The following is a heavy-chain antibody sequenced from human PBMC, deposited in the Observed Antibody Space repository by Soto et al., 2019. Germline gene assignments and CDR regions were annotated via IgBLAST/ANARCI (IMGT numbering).Heavy chain of an antibody. CDR3: ARSYKSLNRRGALGHFDY. J-gene: IGHJ4*02. CDR2: IYPGDSDT. V-gene: IGHV5-51*01. Sequence: PGESLKISCKGSGYSFTSYWIGWVRQMPGKGLEWMGIIYPGDSDTRYSPSFQGQVTISADKSISTAYLQWSSLKASDTAMYYCARSYKSLNRRGALGHFDYWGQGTLVTVSS. D-gene: IGHD3-10*01. CDR1: GYSFTSYW.